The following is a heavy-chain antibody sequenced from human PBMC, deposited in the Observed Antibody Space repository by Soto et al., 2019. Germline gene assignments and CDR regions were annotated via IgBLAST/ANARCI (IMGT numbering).Heavy chain of an antibody. J-gene: IGHJ6*04. Sequence: GGSLRLSCAASGFTFSSYAMSWVRQAPGKGLEWVSAISGSGGSTYYADSVKGRFTISRDNSKNTLYLQMNSLRAEDTAVYYCANPTPALRYFDWLKMDVWGKGTTVTVSS. D-gene: IGHD3-9*01. CDR2: ISGSGGST. V-gene: IGHV3-23*01. CDR3: ANPTPALRYFDWLKMDV. CDR1: GFTFSSYA.